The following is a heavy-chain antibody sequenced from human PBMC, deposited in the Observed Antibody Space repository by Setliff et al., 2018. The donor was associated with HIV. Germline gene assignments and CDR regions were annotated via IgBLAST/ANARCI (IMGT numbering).Heavy chain of an antibody. D-gene: IGHD2-15*01. CDR3: ARIILFCSGDTCYMDTFDV. CDR1: GFTFSSYA. Sequence: SLRLSCAASGFTFSSYAMSWVRQAPGKGLEWVSAISNGGDYTYYRDSVRGRFTISRDDAKNSVFLHMNSLRDDDTALYYCARIILFCSGDTCYMDTFDVWGRGTPVTVSS. J-gene: IGHJ3*01. V-gene: IGHV3-23*01. CDR2: ISNGGDYT.